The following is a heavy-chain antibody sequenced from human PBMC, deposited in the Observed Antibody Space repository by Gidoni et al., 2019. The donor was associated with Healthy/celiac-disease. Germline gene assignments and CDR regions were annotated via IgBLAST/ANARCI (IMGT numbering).Heavy chain of an antibody. CDR3: ALLIVGATGVTGYFQH. D-gene: IGHD1-26*01. CDR1: GGSFSGYY. CDR2: INHSGST. J-gene: IGHJ1*01. Sequence: QVQLQQWGAGLLKPSETLSLTCAVYGGSFSGYYWSWIRQPPGKGLEWIGEINHSGSTNYNPSLKSRVTISVDTSKNQFSLKLSSVTAADTAVYYCALLIVGATGVTGYFQHWGQGTLVTVSS. V-gene: IGHV4-34*01.